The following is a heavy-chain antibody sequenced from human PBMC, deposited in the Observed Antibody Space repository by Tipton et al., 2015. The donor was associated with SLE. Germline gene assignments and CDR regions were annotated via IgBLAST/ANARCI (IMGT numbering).Heavy chain of an antibody. V-gene: IGHV4-39*07. J-gene: IGHJ4*02. CDR2: IYYSGST. Sequence: LRLSCTVSGGSISSSSYYWGWIRQPSGKGLEWIGSIYYSGSTYYNPSLKSRVTISVDTSKNQFSLKLSSVTAADTAVYYCAREGRREQLALDYWGQGTLVTVSS. CDR3: AREGRREQLALDY. CDR1: GGSISSSSYY. D-gene: IGHD6-6*01.